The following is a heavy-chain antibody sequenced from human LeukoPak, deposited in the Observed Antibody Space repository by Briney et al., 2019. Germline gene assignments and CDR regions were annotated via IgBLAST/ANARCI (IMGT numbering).Heavy chain of an antibody. D-gene: IGHD5-12*01. J-gene: IGHJ4*02. CDR3: AILRGYYYDY. V-gene: IGHV4-59*08. Sequence: SETLSLTCTVSGGSISSYYWSWIRQPPGKGVEWIGYVYYSGSAHYNPSLKSRVTISVDTSKNQFSLKLSSVTAADTAVYYCAILRGYYYDYWDQGTQVTVSS. CDR2: VYYSGSA. CDR1: GGSISSYY.